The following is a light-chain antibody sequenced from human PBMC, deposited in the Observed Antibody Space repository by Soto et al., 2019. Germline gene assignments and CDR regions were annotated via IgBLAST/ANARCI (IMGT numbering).Light chain of an antibody. CDR3: QQYNPYSPWT. CDR1: QSITGW. V-gene: IGKV1-5*03. J-gene: IGKJ1*01. CDR2: KAS. Sequence: IHMAPSPPTLAASVGAIVPISWRASQSITGWLAWFQQKPGKAPKLLISKASKLESGVPSRFSGSGSGTDFTLTISGLQPDDFATYYCQQYNPYSPWTFGQGTKVDIK.